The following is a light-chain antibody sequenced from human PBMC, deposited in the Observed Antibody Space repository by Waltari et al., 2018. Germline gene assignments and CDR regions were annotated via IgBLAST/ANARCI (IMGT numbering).Light chain of an antibody. CDR1: RSAIGSNT. J-gene: IGLJ3*02. CDR2: GND. V-gene: IGLV1-44*01. Sequence: QSVLTQPPSASGTPGQRVTISCSGSRSAIGSNTVNWYQHLPGTAPKLLIYGNDQRPSGVPDRFSGSKSGTSASLAISGLLSEDEADYYCATWDDSLNAWVFGGGTKLTVL. CDR3: ATWDDSLNAWV.